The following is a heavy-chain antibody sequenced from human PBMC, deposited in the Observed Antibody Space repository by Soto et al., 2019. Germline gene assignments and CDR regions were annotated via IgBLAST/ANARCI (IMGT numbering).Heavy chain of an antibody. CDR3: ARDYGAYAFDI. J-gene: IGHJ3*02. CDR2: IIPILGIA. Sequence: SVKVSCKASGGTFSSYTISWVRQAPGQGLEWMGRIIPILGIANHAQKFQGRVTITADKSTSTAYMELSSLRSEDTAVYYCARDYGAYAFDIWGQGTMVTVSS. D-gene: IGHD2-8*01. CDR1: GGTFSSYT. V-gene: IGHV1-69*04.